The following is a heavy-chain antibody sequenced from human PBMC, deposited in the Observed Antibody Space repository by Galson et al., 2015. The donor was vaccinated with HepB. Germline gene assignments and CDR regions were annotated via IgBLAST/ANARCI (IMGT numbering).Heavy chain of an antibody. D-gene: IGHD3-22*01. CDR1: GFAFSTYW. CDR2: INEDGSEK. CDR3: AREYYYNSSGYRALAY. Sequence: SLRLSCAASGFAFSTYWMSWVRQAPGKGLEWVANINEDGSEKYYVDSVKGRFTISRDNAKNSQYLQMNSLRAEDTAVYYCAREYYYNSSGYRALAYWAQGTLVTVSS. V-gene: IGHV3-7*03. J-gene: IGHJ4*02.